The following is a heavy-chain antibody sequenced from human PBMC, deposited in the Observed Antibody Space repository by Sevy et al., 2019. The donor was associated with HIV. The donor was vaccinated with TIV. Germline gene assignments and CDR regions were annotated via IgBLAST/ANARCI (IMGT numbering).Heavy chain of an antibody. J-gene: IGHJ4*02. CDR1: GYSIIGDYY. CDR2: IYHSGST. Sequence: SETLSLTCTVSGYSIIGDYYWGWIRQPPGKGLEWIVHIYHSGSTYYNPSLDSRVTPSVDTSKNQFSLRLSSVTAADTAIYYCARVKLRGAYFYDFWGQGTLVTLSS. V-gene: IGHV4-38-2*02. CDR3: ARVKLRGAYFYDF. D-gene: IGHD3-10*01.